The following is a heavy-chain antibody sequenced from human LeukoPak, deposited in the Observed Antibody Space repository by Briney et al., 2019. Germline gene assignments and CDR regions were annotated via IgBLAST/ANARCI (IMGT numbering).Heavy chain of an antibody. J-gene: IGHJ5*02. CDR1: GGSISSSSYY. CDR2: IYYSGST. Sequence: SETPSLTCTVSGGSISSSSYYWGWVRQPPGKGLEWIGSIYYSGSTYYNPSLKSRVTISVDTSKNQFSLKLSSVTAADTAVYYCARAGEGGYCTNGVCSSNWFDPWGQGTLVTVSS. CDR3: ARAGEGGYCTNGVCSSNWFDP. D-gene: IGHD2-8*01. V-gene: IGHV4-39*07.